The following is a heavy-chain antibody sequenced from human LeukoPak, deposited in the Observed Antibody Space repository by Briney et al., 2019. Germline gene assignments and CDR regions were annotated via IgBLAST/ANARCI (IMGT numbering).Heavy chain of an antibody. D-gene: IGHD2-15*01. CDR2: ITGGGSRT. CDR3: TRDHPDCRGASCLLFDY. J-gene: IGHJ4*02. V-gene: IGHV3-23*01. Sequence: GGSLRLSCAASGFIFNSYAMRWGRQAPGKGVEWVSTITGGGSRTLYADCVKGRFTISRDNSKNTLYLQMNSLRAEDTAVFYCTRDHPDCRGASCLLFDYWGQGTLVTVSS. CDR1: GFIFNSYA.